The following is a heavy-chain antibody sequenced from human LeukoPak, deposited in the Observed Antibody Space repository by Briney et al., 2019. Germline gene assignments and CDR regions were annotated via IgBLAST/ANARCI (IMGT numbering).Heavy chain of an antibody. V-gene: IGHV3-48*03. D-gene: IGHD6-13*01. CDR1: RFTFSNYE. CDR3: VQPLDY. Sequence: GGSLRLSCAASRFTFSNYEMNWVRQAPGKGLEWVSYISSSGSTIYYADSVKGRFTISRDNAKNPLFLQMNSLRAEDTAVYYCVQPLDYGGQGTLVTVSS. CDR2: ISSSGSTI. J-gene: IGHJ4*02.